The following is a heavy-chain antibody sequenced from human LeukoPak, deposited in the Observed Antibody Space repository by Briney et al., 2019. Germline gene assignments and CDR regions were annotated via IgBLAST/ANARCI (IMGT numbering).Heavy chain of an antibody. CDR1: GFTFSNYW. CDR2: INTDGSST. Sequence: PGGSLRLSCAASGFTFSNYWMHWVRQAPGKGLVWVSRINTDGSSTDYADSVKGRFTISRDNAKNTLYLQMNSLRAEDTAVYYCARDAVDTANAVWGQGTSVTVSS. J-gene: IGHJ6*02. CDR3: ARDAVDTANAV. V-gene: IGHV3-74*01. D-gene: IGHD5-18*01.